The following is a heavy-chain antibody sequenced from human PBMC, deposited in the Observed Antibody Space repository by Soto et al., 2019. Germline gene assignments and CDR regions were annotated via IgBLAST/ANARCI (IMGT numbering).Heavy chain of an antibody. CDR3: ARYYGSGTYLS. CDR1: GGSISSDY. D-gene: IGHD3-10*01. V-gene: IGHV4-59*08. J-gene: IGHJ4*02. CDR2: IYYNGNA. Sequence: QVQLQESGPGLVKPSETLSLTCTVSGGSISSDYWNWIRQAPGKGLEWIGYIYYNGNANYNPSLKSRVTISVDTSKTQFSLKLSSVTAADTAVYYCARYYGSGTYLSWGQGTLVTVSS.